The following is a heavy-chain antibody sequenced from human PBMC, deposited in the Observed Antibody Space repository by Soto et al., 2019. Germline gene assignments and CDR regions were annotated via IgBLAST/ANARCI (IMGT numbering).Heavy chain of an antibody. D-gene: IGHD1-26*01. CDR2: IIPILGIA. V-gene: IGHV1-69*02. CDR3: ARACRVGGSYYGY. J-gene: IGHJ4*02. CDR1: GGTFSSYT. Sequence: QVQLVQSGAEVKKPGSSVKVSCKASGGTFSSYTISWVRQAPGQGLEWMGRIIPILGIANYAQKFQGRVTITADKSTSTAYMELSSLRSEDTAVYYCARACRVGGSYYGYWGQGTLVTVSS.